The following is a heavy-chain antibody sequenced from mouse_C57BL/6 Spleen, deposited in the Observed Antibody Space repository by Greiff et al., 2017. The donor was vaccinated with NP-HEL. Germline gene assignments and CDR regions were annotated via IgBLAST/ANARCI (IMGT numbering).Heavy chain of an antibody. J-gene: IGHJ1*03. Sequence: QVQLQQSGAELVMPGASVKLSCKASGYTFTSYWMHWVKQRPGQGLEWIGEIDPSDSYTNYNQKFKGKSTLTVDKSSSTAYMQLSSLTSEDSAVYYCARHLGWYFDVWGTGTTVTVSS. CDR3: ARHLGWYFDV. CDR2: IDPSDSYT. D-gene: IGHD3-3*01. CDR1: GYTFTSYW. V-gene: IGHV1-69*01.